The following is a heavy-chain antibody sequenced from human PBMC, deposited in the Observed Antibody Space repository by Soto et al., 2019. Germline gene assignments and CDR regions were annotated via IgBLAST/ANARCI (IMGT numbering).Heavy chain of an antibody. CDR3: AREDENWFDP. V-gene: IGHV4-39*01. J-gene: IGHJ5*02. CDR1: GGSISSSSYY. CDR2: IYYSGST. Sequence: SETLSLTCTVSGGSISSSSYYWDWIRQPPGKGLEWIGTIYYSGSTYYNPSLKSRVTISVDTSKNQFSLKLSSVTAADTAVYYCAREDENWFDPWGQGTLVTVSS.